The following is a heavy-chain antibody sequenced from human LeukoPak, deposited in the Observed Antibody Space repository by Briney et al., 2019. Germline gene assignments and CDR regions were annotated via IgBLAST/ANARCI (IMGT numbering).Heavy chain of an antibody. CDR2: IYPGDSDT. Sequence: GESLKISCKGSGYSFTSYWIGWVRQMPGKGLEWMGIIYPGDSDTRYSPSFQGQVTISAHKSISTAYLQWSSLKASDTAMYYCARLPPGSGSYSTFDYWGQGTLVTVSS. D-gene: IGHD3-10*01. CDR1: GYSFTSYW. J-gene: IGHJ4*02. V-gene: IGHV5-51*01. CDR3: ARLPPGSGSYSTFDY.